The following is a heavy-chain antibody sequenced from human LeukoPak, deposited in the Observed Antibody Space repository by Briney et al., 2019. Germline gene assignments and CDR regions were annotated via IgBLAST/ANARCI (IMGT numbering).Heavy chain of an antibody. D-gene: IGHD6-13*01. J-gene: IGHJ4*02. CDR2: ISYDGSNK. Sequence: PGGSLRLSCAASGFTFSSYGMHWVRQAPGKGLEWVAVISYDGSNKYYADSVKGRFTISRDNSENTLYLQMNSLRAEDTAVYYCATIAAAVYYFDYWGQGTLVTVSS. V-gene: IGHV3-30*03. CDR3: ATIAAAVYYFDY. CDR1: GFTFSSYG.